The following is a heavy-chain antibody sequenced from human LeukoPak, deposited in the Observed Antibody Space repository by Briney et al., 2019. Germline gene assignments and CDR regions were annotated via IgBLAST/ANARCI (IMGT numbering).Heavy chain of an antibody. CDR1: GFSVSNYA. J-gene: IGHJ5*02. Sequence: GGSLRLSCSASGFSVSNYAMHWVRQAPGKGLQYVSAISSDGATTYYADSLKGRFTISRDNSKNTLYLQMSSLRAEDTAVYYCVKRIVATTWGQGTLVTVSS. CDR2: ISSDGATT. D-gene: IGHD5-12*01. CDR3: VKRIVATT. V-gene: IGHV3-64D*09.